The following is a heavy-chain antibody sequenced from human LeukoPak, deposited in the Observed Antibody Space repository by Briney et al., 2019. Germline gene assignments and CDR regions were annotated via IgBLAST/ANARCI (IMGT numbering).Heavy chain of an antibody. D-gene: IGHD6-25*01. CDR2: ISADNSET. J-gene: IGHJ4*02. V-gene: IGHV1-18*01. Sequence: ASVKVSCKASGYTFTNYGISWVRQAPGQGLEWMGWISADNSETHSARKFPGRVTMTTDTSTTTAYLELRSLRPDDTAVYFCVRGTGSAGVSADFDLWGQGTLVTVSS. CDR3: VRGTGSAGVSADFDL. CDR1: GYTFTNYG.